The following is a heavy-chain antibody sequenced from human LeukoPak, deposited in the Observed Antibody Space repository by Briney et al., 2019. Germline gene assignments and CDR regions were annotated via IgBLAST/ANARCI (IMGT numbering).Heavy chain of an antibody. J-gene: IGHJ4*02. CDR1: GYTFASHY. D-gene: IGHD1-14*01. CDR3: GGEVMDNLRFNY. CDR2: IDPIGGDT. V-gene: IGHV1-46*01. Sequence: GAAVKVSCQASGYTFASHYIHWVRQARGQGLAWMGIIDPIGGDTTHAQKFRGRLTMTRDTSTHTVCMALTGLRSEHTAVYYCGGEVMDNLRFNYWGQGTLVTVSS.